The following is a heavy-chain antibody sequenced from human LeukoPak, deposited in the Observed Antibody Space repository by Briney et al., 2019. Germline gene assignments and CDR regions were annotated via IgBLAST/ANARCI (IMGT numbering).Heavy chain of an antibody. J-gene: IGHJ4*02. D-gene: IGHD2-2*01. CDR2: IYYSGGT. Sequence: ASETLSLTCTVSGGSISSSSYYWGWIRQPPGKGLEWIGSIYYSGGTYYNPSLKSRVTISVDTSKNQFSLKLSSVTAADTAVYYCARRFDCSSTSCYEPYFDYWGQGTLVTVSS. CDR1: GGSISSSSYY. V-gene: IGHV4-39*01. CDR3: ARRFDCSSTSCYEPYFDY.